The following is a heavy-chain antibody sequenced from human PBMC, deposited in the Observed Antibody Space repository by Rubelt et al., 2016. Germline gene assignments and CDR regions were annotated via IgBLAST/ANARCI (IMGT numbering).Heavy chain of an antibody. V-gene: IGHV1-18*01. CDR2: ISAYNGNK. Sequence: QVQLVQSGAEVKKPGASVKVSCKASGYTFTSYGISWVRQAPGQGLEWMGWISAYNGNKNDAQKLQGRDTMTTDTSTITVDMGLRSLRSDDTAVYYCASMYSSSWYRGWFDPGGQGTLVTVSS. CDR1: GYTFTSYG. D-gene: IGHD6-13*01. J-gene: IGHJ5*02. CDR3: ASMYSSSWYRGWFDP.